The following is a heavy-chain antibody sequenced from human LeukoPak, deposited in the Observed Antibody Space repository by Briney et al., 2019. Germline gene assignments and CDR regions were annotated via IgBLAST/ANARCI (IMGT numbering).Heavy chain of an antibody. V-gene: IGHV5-51*01. CDR2: IYPGDSDT. CDR3: ARLPYSNYIWVAPDVAFDI. J-gene: IGHJ3*02. CDR1: GYIYTSYW. Sequence: GESLKISCNSSGYIYTSYWIGWVRQMPGKGLEWMGIIYPGDSDTRYSPSFQGQVTISADKSISTAYLQWSSLKASDTAMYYCARLPYSNYIWVAPDVAFDIWGQGTMVTVSS. D-gene: IGHD4-11*01.